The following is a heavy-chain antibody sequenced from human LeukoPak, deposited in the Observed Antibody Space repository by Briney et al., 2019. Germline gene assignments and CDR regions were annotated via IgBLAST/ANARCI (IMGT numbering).Heavy chain of an antibody. CDR1: GYTFTSYD. Sequence: ASVKVSCKASGYTFTSYDINGVRQATGQGLEWMGWMNPTSGHTGYAQNFQGRVTMTRDTSISTAYMELNSLTSEDTAVYYCARSPVGVRKKHDFWGQGTLVIVSS. D-gene: IGHD3-10*01. J-gene: IGHJ4*02. V-gene: IGHV1-8*01. CDR2: MNPTSGHT. CDR3: ARSPVGVRKKHDF.